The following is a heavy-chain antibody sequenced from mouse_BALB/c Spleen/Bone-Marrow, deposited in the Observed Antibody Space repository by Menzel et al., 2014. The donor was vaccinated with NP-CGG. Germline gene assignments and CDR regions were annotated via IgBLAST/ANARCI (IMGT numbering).Heavy chain of an antibody. CDR1: GYTFTSNW. CDR2: IYPSDSYT. J-gene: IGHJ4*01. CDR3: TRGSSYVGYAMDY. V-gene: IGHV1-69*02. D-gene: IGHD1-1*01. Sequence: QVQLQQSGAELVRPGASVKLSCKASGYTFTSNWINLVKQRPGQGLEWIGNIYPSDSYTNYNQKFKDKATLTVDKSSSTAYMQLSSPTSEDSAVYYCTRGSSYVGYAMDYWGQGTSVTVSS.